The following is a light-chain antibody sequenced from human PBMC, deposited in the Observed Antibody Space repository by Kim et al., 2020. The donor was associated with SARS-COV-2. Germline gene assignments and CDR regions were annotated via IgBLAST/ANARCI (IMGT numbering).Light chain of an antibody. CDR2: QNN. Sequence: SYELTQPPSVSVSPGQTASITCSGDKLGDKYACWYQQKPGQSPVLVIYQNNNRPSGIPERFSGSNSGNTATLTISGTQAMDEADYYCQAWDSSTAVFGGGTKLTVL. J-gene: IGLJ2*01. V-gene: IGLV3-1*01. CDR1: KLGDKY. CDR3: QAWDSSTAV.